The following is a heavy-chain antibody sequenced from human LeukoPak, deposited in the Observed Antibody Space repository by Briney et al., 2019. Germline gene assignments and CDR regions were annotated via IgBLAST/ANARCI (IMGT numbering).Heavy chain of an antibody. CDR2: INPSGGST. CDR1: GCTFTSYY. CDR3: ARDMTTVTYFDY. V-gene: IGHV1-46*01. J-gene: IGHJ4*02. D-gene: IGHD4-17*01. Sequence: GASVKVSCKASGCTFTSYYMHWVRQAPGQGLEWMGIINPSGGSTSYAQKFQGRVTMTRDTSTSTVYMELSSLRSEDTAVYYCARDMTTVTYFDYWGQGTLVTVSS.